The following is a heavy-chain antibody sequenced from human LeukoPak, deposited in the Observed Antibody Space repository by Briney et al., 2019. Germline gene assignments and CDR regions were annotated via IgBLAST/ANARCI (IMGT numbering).Heavy chain of an antibody. CDR2: IFSSGNT. V-gene: IGHV4-31*03. D-gene: IGHD5-24*01. J-gene: IGHJ4*02. CDR1: GDSISSGGFY. Sequence: SETLSLTCIVSGDSISSGGFYWTWIRQHPGKGLEWIGYIFSSGNTYYHPSLKGRLLISVGTSKSQFSLRLSSVTAADTAVYYCARATLRGDPFDFWGQGIQVTVSS. CDR3: ARATLRGDPFDF.